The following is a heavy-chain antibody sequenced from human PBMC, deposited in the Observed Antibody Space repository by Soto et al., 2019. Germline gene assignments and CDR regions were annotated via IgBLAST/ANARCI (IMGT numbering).Heavy chain of an antibody. CDR1: GGSISSYY. CDR2: IYHRAST. J-gene: IGHJ6*03. Sequence: SETRCLTSTVAGGSISSYYWRWIRQPPGKGLDSIGYIYHRASTYYNGSLPSRVTVSVDTSKNQFSLKLSSVTAADTAVYYCTRAGRATMVRGVYHFMDVWGKGTTVTVSS. V-gene: IGHV4-4*08. CDR3: TRAGRATMVRGVYHFMDV. D-gene: IGHD3-10*01.